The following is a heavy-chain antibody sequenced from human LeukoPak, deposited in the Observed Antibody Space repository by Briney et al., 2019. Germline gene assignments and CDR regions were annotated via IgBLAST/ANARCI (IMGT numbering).Heavy chain of an antibody. CDR1: GGSFSGYY. Sequence: SETLSLTCAVYGGSFSGYYWSWIRQPPGKGLEWIGEINHSGSTNYNPSLKSRVTISVDTSKNQFSLKLSSVTAADTAVYYCARVNGEVDAFGIWGQGTMVTVSS. V-gene: IGHV4-34*01. CDR2: INHSGST. D-gene: IGHD3-10*01. J-gene: IGHJ3*02. CDR3: ARVNGEVDAFGI.